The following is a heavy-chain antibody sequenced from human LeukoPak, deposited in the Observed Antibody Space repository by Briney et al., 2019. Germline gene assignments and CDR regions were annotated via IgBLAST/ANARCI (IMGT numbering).Heavy chain of an antibody. CDR2: IRSKIYGGTA. Sequence: PGGSLRLSCAASGFTFSSYEMNWVRQAPGKGLEWVGFIRSKIYGGTAEYAASVQGRFTISRDDSKGIVYLQMNSLKTEDTAVYYCTRDQTPYYWGQGTLVTVSS. J-gene: IGHJ4*02. CDR1: GFTFSSYE. CDR3: TRDQTPYY. V-gene: IGHV3-49*04.